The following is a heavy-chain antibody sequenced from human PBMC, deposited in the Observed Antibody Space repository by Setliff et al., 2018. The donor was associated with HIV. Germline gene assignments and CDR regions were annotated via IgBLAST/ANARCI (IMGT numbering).Heavy chain of an antibody. Sequence: SETLSLTCTVSGDSISSSTFYWGWIRQPPGKGLEWIGSIYYSGTTYYNPSLKSRVAISVDTSKNQFSLKLNSVTAADTAVYYCARGDGTKYYYYYYMDVWGKGTTVTVSS. V-gene: IGHV4-39*07. CDR1: GDSISSSTFY. J-gene: IGHJ6*03. D-gene: IGHD1-7*01. CDR2: IYYSGTT. CDR3: ARGDGTKYYYYYYMDV.